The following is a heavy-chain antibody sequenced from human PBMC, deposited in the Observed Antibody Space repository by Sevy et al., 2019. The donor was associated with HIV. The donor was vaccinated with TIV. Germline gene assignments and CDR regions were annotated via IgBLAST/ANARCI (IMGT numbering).Heavy chain of an antibody. V-gene: IGHV3-23*01. CDR1: GFTFSNYA. D-gene: IGHD1-26*01. CDR2: ISGSGAST. Sequence: GGSLRLSCAASGFTFSNYAMNWVRQAPGKGLEWVSAISGSGASTYYADSVKGRSTIPRDNSKNTLYLQMNSLRAEDTAVYYCAKVTIVGSTDYWYFDLWGRGTLVTVSS. CDR3: AKVTIVGSTDYWYFDL. J-gene: IGHJ2*01.